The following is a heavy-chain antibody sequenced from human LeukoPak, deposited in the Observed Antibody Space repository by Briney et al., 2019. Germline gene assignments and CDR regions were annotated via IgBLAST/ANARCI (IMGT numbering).Heavy chain of an antibody. CDR1: GFTFSSYW. CDR3: ARDRNLINYYDSSGSQYFDY. D-gene: IGHD3-22*01. Sequence: GGSLRLSCAASGFTFSSYWMSWVRQAPGKGLEWVANIKQDGSEKYYVDSVKGRFTISRDNAKNSLYLQMNSLRAEDTAVYYCARDRNLINYYDSSGSQYFDYWGQGTLVTVSS. CDR2: IKQDGSEK. V-gene: IGHV3-7*01. J-gene: IGHJ4*02.